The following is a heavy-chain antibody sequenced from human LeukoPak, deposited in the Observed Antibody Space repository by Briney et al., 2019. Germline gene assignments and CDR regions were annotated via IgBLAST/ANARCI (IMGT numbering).Heavy chain of an antibody. J-gene: IGHJ4*02. CDR1: GGSISSSSYY. V-gene: IGHV4-39*07. CDR2: IYYSGST. CDR3: ARRSRYYGSGSYGFDY. Sequence: SETLSLTCTVSGGSISSSSYYWDWIRQPPGKGLEWIGSIYYSGSTYYNPSLKSRVTISVDTSKNQFSLKLSSVTAADTAVYYCARRSRYYGSGSYGFDYWGQGTLVTVSS. D-gene: IGHD3-10*01.